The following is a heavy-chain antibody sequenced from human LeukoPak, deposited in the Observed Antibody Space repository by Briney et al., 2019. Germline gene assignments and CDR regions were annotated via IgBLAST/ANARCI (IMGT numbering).Heavy chain of an antibody. Sequence: GSLRLSCAASGFTFSSYWMSWIRQPPGKGLEWIGEINHRGSTHYSPSLKSRVTISVATSKNQFSLKLSSVTAADTAVYYCARYYSGGSCYRRGFDYWGQGTLVTVSS. CDR3: ARYYSGGSCYRRGFDY. CDR2: INHRGST. D-gene: IGHD2-15*01. J-gene: IGHJ4*02. V-gene: IGHV4-34*01. CDR1: GFTFSSYW.